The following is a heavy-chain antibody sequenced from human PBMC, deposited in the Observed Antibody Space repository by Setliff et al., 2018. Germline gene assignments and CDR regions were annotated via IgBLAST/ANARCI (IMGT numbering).Heavy chain of an antibody. Sequence: HPGGSLRLSCAASGFTFSTYWMTWVRQAPGKGLEWVANINPAGTEDYYVDSVKGRFTISRDNAKTSLYLEMNSLRADDTAVYFCVGSGTCSYWGQGTLVTVSS. CDR3: VGSGTCSY. CDR1: GFTFSTYW. V-gene: IGHV3-7*01. D-gene: IGHD3-10*01. CDR2: INPAGTED. J-gene: IGHJ4*02.